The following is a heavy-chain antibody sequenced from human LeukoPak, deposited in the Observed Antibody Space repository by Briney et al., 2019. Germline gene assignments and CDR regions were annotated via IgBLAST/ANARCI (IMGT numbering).Heavy chain of an antibody. J-gene: IGHJ5*02. V-gene: IGHV1-2*06. CDR2: INPNSGDT. CDR3: ARMSSPLQYNWFDP. CDR1: GYTFTGYY. D-gene: IGHD1-14*01. Sequence: GASVKVSCKASGYTFTGYYMHWVRQAPGQGLEWMGRINPNSGDTNYAQKFQGRVTVTRDTSISTVYMELTRLRSDDTAVYYCARMSSPLQYNWFDPWGQGTLVTVSS.